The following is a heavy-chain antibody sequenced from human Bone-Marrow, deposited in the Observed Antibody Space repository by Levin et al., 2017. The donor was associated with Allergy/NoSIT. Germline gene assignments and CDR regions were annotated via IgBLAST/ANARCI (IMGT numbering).Heavy chain of an antibody. D-gene: IGHD2/OR15-2a*01. V-gene: IGHV3-21*06. CDR1: GFSFGSYS. CDR3: VRDLWDSTAFYRFGF. Sequence: RPGGSLRLSCAGSGFSFGSYSMNWVRQAPGKGLQWVATISSNNNDIYYRDSVKGRFTISRDNTKNSLFLQMNSLRAEDTAFYYCVRDLWDSTAFYRFGFWGQGTLVTVSS. J-gene: IGHJ4*02. CDR2: ISSNNNDI.